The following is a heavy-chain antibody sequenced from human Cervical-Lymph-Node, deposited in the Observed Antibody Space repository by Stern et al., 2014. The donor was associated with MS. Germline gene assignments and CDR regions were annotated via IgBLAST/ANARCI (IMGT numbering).Heavy chain of an antibody. Sequence: QVQLVQSGAEVKKPGASVKVSCKASGYPFTNSYIHWVRQAPGQGLEWMGIINPNDGNTNYAHKFQGRVPMTSDTSTSTVYMELSSLGSDDTAVYYCASSSCYVVCNMDVWGQGTTVTVSS. D-gene: IGHD2-2*01. V-gene: IGHV1-46*01. CDR2: INPNDGNT. CDR3: ASSSCYVVCNMDV. J-gene: IGHJ6*02. CDR1: GYPFTNSY.